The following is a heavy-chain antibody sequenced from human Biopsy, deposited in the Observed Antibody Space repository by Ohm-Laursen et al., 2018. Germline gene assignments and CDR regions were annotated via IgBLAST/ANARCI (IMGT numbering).Heavy chain of an antibody. CDR3: AKNLAVSSYALDI. CDR1: GGSLSGYY. D-gene: IGHD2/OR15-2a*01. Sequence: SETLSLTCAVYGGSLSGYYWNWIRQSPGKGLEWIGEINHRGFTSNNASLKNRVTISVDTSKNQFSLKLGSVTAADTAVYYCAKNLAVSSYALDIWGQGTMVTVSS. J-gene: IGHJ3*02. V-gene: IGHV4-34*01. CDR2: INHRGFT.